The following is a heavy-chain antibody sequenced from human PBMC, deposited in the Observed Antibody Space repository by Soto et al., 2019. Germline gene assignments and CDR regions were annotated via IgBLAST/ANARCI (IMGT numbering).Heavy chain of an antibody. CDR3: ASPSRVGDCTNGVCYTGWFDP. J-gene: IGHJ5*02. CDR1: GGSISSSSYY. D-gene: IGHD2-8*01. CDR2: IYYSGST. V-gene: IGHV4-39*01. Sequence: SETLSLTCTVSGGSISSSSYYWGWIRQPPGKGLEWSGSIYYSGSTYYNPSLKSRVTISVDTSKNQFSLKLSSVTAADTAVYYCASPSRVGDCTNGVCYTGWFDPWGQGTLVTVSS.